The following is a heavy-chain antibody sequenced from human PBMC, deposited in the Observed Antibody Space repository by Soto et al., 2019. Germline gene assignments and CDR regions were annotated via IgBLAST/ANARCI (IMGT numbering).Heavy chain of an antibody. CDR3: ARHFRYYYGSGSTLAFDY. CDR1: GYSFTSYW. CDR2: IDPSDSYT. V-gene: IGHV5-10-1*01. J-gene: IGHJ4*02. Sequence: EVQLVQSGAEVKKPGESLRISCKGSGYSFTSYWISWVRQMPGKGLEWMGRIDPSDSYTNYSPSFQGHVTISADKSISTXXLQWSSLKASDTAMYYCARHFRYYYGSGSTLAFDYWGQGTLVTVSS. D-gene: IGHD3-10*01.